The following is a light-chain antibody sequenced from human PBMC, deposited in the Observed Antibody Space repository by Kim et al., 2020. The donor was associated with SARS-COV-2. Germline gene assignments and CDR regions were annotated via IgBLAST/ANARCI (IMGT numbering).Light chain of an antibody. CDR1: GGHVGCYNY. V-gene: IGLV2-8*01. CDR2: EFS. J-gene: IGLJ2*01. Sequence: SVTIPCTGPGGHVGCYNYDSWYQQHPAKAPKLMIYEFSKRPSGVPDRFSGSKSGNTASLTVSGLQAEDEADYYCSSYAGSNNLVFGGGTQLTVL. CDR3: SSYAGSNNLV.